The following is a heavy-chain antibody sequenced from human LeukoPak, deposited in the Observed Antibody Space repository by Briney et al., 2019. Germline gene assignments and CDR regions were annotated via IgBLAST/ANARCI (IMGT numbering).Heavy chain of an antibody. Sequence: PGGSLRLSCAASGFTFSIYWMHWVRQAPGKGLVWVSRMNSDGSTTNYADSVKGRFTISRDNARNTVYLQMNSLRVEDTAVYYCARDYDYFWGSYRYPFDYWGQGTLVTVSS. CDR3: ARDYDYFWGSYRYPFDY. CDR2: MNSDGSTT. CDR1: GFTFSIYW. D-gene: IGHD3-16*02. V-gene: IGHV3-74*01. J-gene: IGHJ4*02.